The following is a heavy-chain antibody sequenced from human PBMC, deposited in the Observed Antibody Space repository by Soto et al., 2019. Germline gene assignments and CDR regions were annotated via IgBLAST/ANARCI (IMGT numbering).Heavy chain of an antibody. D-gene: IGHD3-16*01. CDR1: GYTFTNYG. CDR2: ISPYSGHT. V-gene: IGHV1-18*04. J-gene: IGHJ3*01. Sequence: QGHMVQSGGEVKKPGASVKVSCKASGYTFTNYGISWVRQAPGQGLEWVGWISPYSGHTNYARRLQGRVLMTMDTSATTVYMELRSLRSDDTAVYYCARDWGGRSNALDFWGQGTMVTVSS. CDR3: ARDWGGRSNALDF.